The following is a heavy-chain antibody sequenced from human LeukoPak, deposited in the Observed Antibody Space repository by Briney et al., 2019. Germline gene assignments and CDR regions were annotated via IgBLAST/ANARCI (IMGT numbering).Heavy chain of an antibody. CDR1: GGSISSSSYY. Sequence: PSETLSLTXTVSGGSISSSSYYWGWIRQPPGNGLEWIGEINHSGSTNYNPSLKSRVTISVDTSKNQFSLKLSSVTAADTAVYYCARARRYYGSGSYGPSFLFDYWGQGTLVTVSS. CDR3: ARARRYYGSGSYGPSFLFDY. D-gene: IGHD3-10*01. V-gene: IGHV4-39*07. J-gene: IGHJ4*02. CDR2: INHSGST.